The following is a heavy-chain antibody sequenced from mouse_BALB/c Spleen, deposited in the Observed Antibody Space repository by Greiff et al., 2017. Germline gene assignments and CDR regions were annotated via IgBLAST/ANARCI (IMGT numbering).Heavy chain of an antibody. D-gene: IGHD2-14*01. CDR1: GYSITSCY. J-gene: IGHJ2*01. V-gene: IGHV3-8*02. CDR2: ISYSGST. Sequence: ESGPSLVKPSQTLSLSCSATGYSITSCYLHWIRNIPGNKLEYMGYISYSGSTYYNPSLNSRISITRDTSKNQYYLQLNSVTTEDTATYYCARYYRYDESYFDYWGQGTTLTVSS. CDR3: ARYYRYDESYFDY.